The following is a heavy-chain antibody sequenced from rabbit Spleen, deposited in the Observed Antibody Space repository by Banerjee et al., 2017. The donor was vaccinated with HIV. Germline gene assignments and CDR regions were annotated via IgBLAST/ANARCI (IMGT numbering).Heavy chain of an antibody. CDR1: GQDFSGESYDSY. CDR3: ARDTGTSFSTYGMDL. Sequence: QSLEESGGGLVKPGASLTLTCKASGQDFSGESYDSYLFWVRQSPGKGLEWIACIDIGSSGFTYFASWAKGRFTISKTSSTTVTLEMTSLTAADTATYFCARDTGTSFSTYGMDLWGQGTLVTVS. J-gene: IGHJ6*01. CDR2: IDIGSSGFT. D-gene: IGHD8-1*01. V-gene: IGHV1S40*01.